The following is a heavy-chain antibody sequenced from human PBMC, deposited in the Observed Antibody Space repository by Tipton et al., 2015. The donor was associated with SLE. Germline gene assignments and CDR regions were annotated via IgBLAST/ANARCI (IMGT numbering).Heavy chain of an antibody. CDR3: ARAKAVAMESYYYYYMDV. D-gene: IGHD6-19*01. CDR1: GFTVSSNY. J-gene: IGHJ6*03. CDR2: IYSGGRT. Sequence: SLRLSCAASGFTVSSNYMSWVRQAPGKGLEWVSVIYSGGRTYYADSVKGRFTISRHNSKNTLYLQMNSLRAEDTAVYYCARAKAVAMESYYYYYMDVWGKGTTVTVSS. V-gene: IGHV3-53*04.